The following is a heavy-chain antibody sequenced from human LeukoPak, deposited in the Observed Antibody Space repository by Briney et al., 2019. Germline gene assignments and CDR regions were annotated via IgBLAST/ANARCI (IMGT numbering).Heavy chain of an antibody. CDR1: GGSISSYY. J-gene: IGHJ4*02. CDR2: FYSTGGT. V-gene: IGHV4-59*01. Sequence: PSETLSLTCTVSGGSISSYYWSWIRQSPGKGLEWIGYFYSTGGTTYNPSLKSRVTISADTSKNQFSLKLYSVTAADTAVYWCATRKLANDYWGQGTLVTVSS. CDR3: ATRKLANDY. D-gene: IGHD1-1*01.